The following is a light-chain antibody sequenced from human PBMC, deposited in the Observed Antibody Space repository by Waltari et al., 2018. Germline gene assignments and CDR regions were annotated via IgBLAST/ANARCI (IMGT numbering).Light chain of an antibody. CDR1: QSVSSD. Sequence: IVMTQSPATLSVSPGESATLSCRASQSVSSDLAWDQQKPGQAPRLLIYGASASATGVPARFSGSGSGTDFTLTISSLQSEDFAVYYCQQYDGWPRTFGQGTRVEVK. V-gene: IGKV3-15*01. CDR3: QQYDGWPRT. J-gene: IGKJ1*01. CDR2: GAS.